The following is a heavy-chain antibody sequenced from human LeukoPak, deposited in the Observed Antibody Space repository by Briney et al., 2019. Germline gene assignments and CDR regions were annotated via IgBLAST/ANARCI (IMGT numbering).Heavy chain of an antibody. CDR3: ARALESVDSYYFDY. J-gene: IGHJ4*02. D-gene: IGHD3-22*01. Sequence: SQTLSLTSAISGDSLSSNSAAWNWIRQSPSRGLEWLGRTYYRSKWYNGYAVSVKGRITINPDTSKNQFSLQLNSVTPEDTAVYYCARALESVDSYYFDYWGQGTLVTVSS. CDR1: GDSLSSNSAA. CDR2: TYYRSKWYN. V-gene: IGHV6-1*01.